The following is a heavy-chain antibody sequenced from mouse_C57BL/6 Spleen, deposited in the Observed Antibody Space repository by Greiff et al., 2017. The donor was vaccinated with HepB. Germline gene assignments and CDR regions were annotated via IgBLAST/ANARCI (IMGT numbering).Heavy chain of an antibody. CDR3: VRHGDYGPAMDY. CDR1: GFSFNTYA. CDR2: IRSKSNNYAT. Sequence: EVKLQESGGGLVQPKGSLKLSCAASGFSFNTYAMNWVRQAPGKGLEWVARIRSKSNNYATYYADSVKDRFTISRDDSESMLYLQMNNLKTEDTAMYYCVRHGDYGPAMDYWGQGTSVTVSS. J-gene: IGHJ4*01. D-gene: IGHD2-4*01. V-gene: IGHV10-1*01.